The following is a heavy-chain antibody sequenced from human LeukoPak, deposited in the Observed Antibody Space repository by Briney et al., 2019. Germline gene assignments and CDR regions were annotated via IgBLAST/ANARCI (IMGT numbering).Heavy chain of an antibody. CDR2: THHSGTT. J-gene: IGHJ3*02. CDR3: ARHSADRAFDI. D-gene: IGHD6-25*01. V-gene: IGHV4-59*08. Sequence: SETLTLTCTVSGVSIGGYYWSWLRQPPGKGLEWLGYTHHSGTTNYNPSVGSRLTTSVDTSRKQVSLKLSSVTAADTAVYYCARHSADRAFDIWGQGTMVTVSS. CDR1: GVSIGGYY.